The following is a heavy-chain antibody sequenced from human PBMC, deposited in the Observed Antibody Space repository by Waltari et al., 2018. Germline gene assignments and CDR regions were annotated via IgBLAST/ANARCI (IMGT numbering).Heavy chain of an antibody. CDR3: ARANTYYYDD. J-gene: IGHJ4*02. Sequence: QVQLQQWGAGLLKPSETLSLTCAVYGGSFSGYYWSWIRRPPGKGLGWSGEINHRGSTNHNPSLKSRVTISVDTSKNQFSLKLSSVTAADTAVYYCARANTYYYDDWGQGTLVTVSS. CDR2: INHRGST. CDR1: GGSFSGYY. D-gene: IGHD3-16*01. V-gene: IGHV4-34*01.